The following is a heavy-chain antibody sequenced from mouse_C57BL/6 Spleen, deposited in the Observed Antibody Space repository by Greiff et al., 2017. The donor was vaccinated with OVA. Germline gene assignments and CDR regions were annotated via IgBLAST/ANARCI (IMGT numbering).Heavy chain of an antibody. CDR3: ARSGGSYYAMDY. V-gene: IGHV1-80*01. CDR2: IYPGDGDT. CDR1: GYAFSSYW. D-gene: IGHD3-2*02. J-gene: IGHJ4*01. Sequence: VQLQQSGAELVKPGASVKISCKASGYAFSSYWMNWVKQRPGKGLEWIGQIYPGDGDTNYNGKFKGKATLTADKSSSTAYMQLSSLTSEDSAVYFCARSGGSYYAMDYWGQGTSVTVSS.